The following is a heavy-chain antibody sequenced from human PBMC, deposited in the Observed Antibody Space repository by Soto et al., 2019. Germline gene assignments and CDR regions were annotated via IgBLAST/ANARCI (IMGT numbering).Heavy chain of an antibody. CDR2: IYYTGGT. CDR3: ARADPDASVGY. J-gene: IGHJ4*02. D-gene: IGHD2-15*01. V-gene: IGHV4-30-2*01. CDR1: GGSISSGTFS. Sequence: SETLSLTCAVSGGSISSGTFSWTWIRQPPGKGLEFIGSIYYTGGTYYNPSLKSRVTISADTSKNQFSLRMNSMIAADTAVYYCARADPDASVGYWGQGTLVTVSS.